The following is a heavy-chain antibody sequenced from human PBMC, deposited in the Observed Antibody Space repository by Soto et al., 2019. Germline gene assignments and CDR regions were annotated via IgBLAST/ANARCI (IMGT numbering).Heavy chain of an antibody. CDR2: IIPIFGTA. J-gene: IGHJ6*01. D-gene: IGHD3-10*01. V-gene: IGHV1-69*01. CDR1: GGTFSSYA. Sequence: QVQLVQSGAEVKKPGSSVKVSCKASGGTFSSYAISWVRQAPGQGLEWMGGIIPIFGTANYAQKFQGRVTITADETTSTAYMELSSLRSEDTAVYYCARVGHILLWFGESTMAYGMDVWGQGTTVTVSS. CDR3: ARVGHILLWFGESTMAYGMDV.